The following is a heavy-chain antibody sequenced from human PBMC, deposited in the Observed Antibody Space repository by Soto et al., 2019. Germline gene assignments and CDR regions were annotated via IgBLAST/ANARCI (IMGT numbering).Heavy chain of an antibody. J-gene: IGHJ4*02. Sequence: RSLTCTVSGGSIGNDDYSWSWVRQPPGKGLEWIGYIYHSGTTYYNPSLTSRVTISVDGSNNQFSLKLTSMTAADTAVYYCATVIPATRYFDYWGQGILVTVSS. CDR3: ATVIPATRYFDY. V-gene: IGHV4-30-2*01. D-gene: IGHD2-15*01. CDR2: IYHSGTT. CDR1: GGSIGNDDYS.